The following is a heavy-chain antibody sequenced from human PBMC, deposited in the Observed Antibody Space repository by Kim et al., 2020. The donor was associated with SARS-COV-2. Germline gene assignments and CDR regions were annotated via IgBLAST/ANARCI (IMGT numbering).Heavy chain of an antibody. D-gene: IGHD5-12*01. CDR3: ASSIVAKRFLGHYYYGMDV. Sequence: SVKVSCKASGGTFSSYTISWVRQAPGQGLEWMGRIIPILGIANHAQKFQGRVTITADKSTSTAYMELSSLRSEDTAVYYCASSIVAKRFLGHYYYGMDVWGQGSTVTVSS. J-gene: IGHJ6*02. CDR1: GGTFSSYT. CDR2: IIPILGIA. V-gene: IGHV1-69*02.